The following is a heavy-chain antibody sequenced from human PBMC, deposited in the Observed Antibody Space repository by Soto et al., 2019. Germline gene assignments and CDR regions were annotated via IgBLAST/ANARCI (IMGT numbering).Heavy chain of an antibody. D-gene: IGHD3-22*01. J-gene: IGHJ4*02. CDR1: GDSLSSYY. Sequence: SGTLSLTCTVSGDSLSSYYWSWIRQPPGKGLEWIGYIYYSGSTNYNPSLESRVTIFLDTSKNQVSLKVSSLTAADTAVYYCARQRYYYDSSGYPSFHFEYWGQGPLVTVSS. CDR3: ARQRYYYDSSGYPSFHFEY. V-gene: IGHV4-59*01. CDR2: IYYSGST.